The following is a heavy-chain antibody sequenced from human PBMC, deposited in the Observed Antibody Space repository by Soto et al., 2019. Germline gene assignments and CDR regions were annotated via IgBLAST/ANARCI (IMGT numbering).Heavy chain of an antibody. Sequence: GASVKVSCKASGGTFSSYAISWVRQAPGQGLEWMGGIIPIFGTANYAQKFQGRVTITADESTSTAYMELSSLRSEDTAVYYCATETKDYDSSGYYRRSRMDVWGQGTTVTVSS. CDR3: ATETKDYDSSGYYRRSRMDV. J-gene: IGHJ6*02. CDR1: GGTFSSYA. CDR2: IIPIFGTA. D-gene: IGHD3-22*01. V-gene: IGHV1-69*13.